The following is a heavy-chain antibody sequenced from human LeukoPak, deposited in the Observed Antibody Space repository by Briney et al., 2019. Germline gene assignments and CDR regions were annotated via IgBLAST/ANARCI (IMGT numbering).Heavy chain of an antibody. V-gene: IGHV3-30*03. J-gene: IGHJ4*02. Sequence: GTPLRLSCVASGFSFSNYGMHWVRQAPGKGLEWVSVIASDWGEKFFAISGEGRFSLFNDNLKNLFVLQMTVYTVEDAAIYYCAREANWRQWYFDYWGQGTPVTVSS. CDR3: AREANWRQWYFDY. CDR2: IASDWGEK. D-gene: IGHD1-1*01. CDR1: GFSFSNYG.